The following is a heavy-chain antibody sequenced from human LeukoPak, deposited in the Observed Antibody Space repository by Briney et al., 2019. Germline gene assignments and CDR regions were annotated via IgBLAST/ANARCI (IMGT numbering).Heavy chain of an antibody. J-gene: IGHJ3*02. Sequence: SETLSLTCTVSGGSISSSSYYWGWIRQPPGKGLEWIGSIYYSGSTYYNPSLKSRVTISVDTSKNQFSLKLSSVTAADTAVYYCARRMKTRNLDIWGQGTMVTVSS. CDR3: ARRMKTRNLDI. CDR1: GGSISSSSYY. CDR2: IYYSGST. V-gene: IGHV4-39*01.